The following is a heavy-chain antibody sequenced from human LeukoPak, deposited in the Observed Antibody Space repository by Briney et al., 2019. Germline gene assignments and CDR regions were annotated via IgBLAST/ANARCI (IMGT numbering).Heavy chain of an antibody. V-gene: IGHV1-69*04. CDR3: AREWIQLWFNY. J-gene: IGHJ4*02. CDR2: IIPILGIA. CDR1: GGTFSSYA. Sequence: SVKVSCKASGGTFSSYAISWVRQAPGQGLEWMGRIIPILGIANYAQKFQGRVTITADKSTGTAYMELSSLRSEDTAVYYCAREWIQLWFNYWGQGTLVTVSS. D-gene: IGHD5-18*01.